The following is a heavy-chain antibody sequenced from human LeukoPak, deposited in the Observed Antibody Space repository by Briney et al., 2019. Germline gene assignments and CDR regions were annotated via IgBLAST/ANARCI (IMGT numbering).Heavy chain of an antibody. J-gene: IGHJ6*02. CDR1: GYSFTSYG. Sequence: ASVKVSCKASGYSFTSYGFTWVRRAPGQGLEWMGWVSAYGGSTNYAQKIRGRVTMTTDAFKNTVYMELRSLRFDDTAVYYCARGGRDGMDVWGQGTTVTVSS. CDR3: ARGGRDGMDV. CDR2: VSAYGGST. D-gene: IGHD3-10*01. V-gene: IGHV1-18*01.